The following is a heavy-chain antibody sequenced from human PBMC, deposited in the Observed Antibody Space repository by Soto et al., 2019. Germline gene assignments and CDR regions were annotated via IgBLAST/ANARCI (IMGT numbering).Heavy chain of an antibody. CDR3: ARGGTPDEL. Sequence: QVQLVQSGAEVKKPGASVKVSCKASGYTFTNFGISWVRQAPGQGLEGMGWISAYNGNTNYAQNFQGRVTMTTDTSPGTAYRELGSPGSGDTAVEYCARGGTPDELRGQGTLVTVSS. V-gene: IGHV1-18*01. CDR2: ISAYNGNT. D-gene: IGHD3-16*01. J-gene: IGHJ4*02. CDR1: GYTFTNFG.